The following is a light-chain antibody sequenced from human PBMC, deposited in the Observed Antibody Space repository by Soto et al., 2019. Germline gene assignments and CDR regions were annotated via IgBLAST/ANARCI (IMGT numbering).Light chain of an antibody. CDR2: AAS. CDR3: QQSYSNPIT. Sequence: DIQMTQSPPFLCASVGDIVTITCRASQNIRTYLTWYQQTQGKAPTVLIYAASNLQSGVPSRFSGSGSGTDFTLTISSLQPEDFETYYCQQSYSNPITFGQGTRLEIK. J-gene: IGKJ5*01. CDR1: QNIRTY. V-gene: IGKV1-39*01.